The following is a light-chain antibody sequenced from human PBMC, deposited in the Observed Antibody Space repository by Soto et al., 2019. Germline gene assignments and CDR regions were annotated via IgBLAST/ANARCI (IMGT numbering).Light chain of an antibody. Sequence: EIVMTQSPATLSVSPGERAILSCRASQTVTNNLAWYQQKPGQAPRLLIYGASTRVTGIPARFSGSGSVTEFTLTISSLQSEDFAVYYCQQYHIWPGHTFGQGTKVEIK. V-gene: IGKV3-15*01. CDR1: QTVTNN. CDR3: QQYHIWPGHT. J-gene: IGKJ2*01. CDR2: GAS.